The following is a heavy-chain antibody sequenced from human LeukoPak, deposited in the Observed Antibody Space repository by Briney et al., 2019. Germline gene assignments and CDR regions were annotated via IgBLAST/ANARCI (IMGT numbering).Heavy chain of an antibody. J-gene: IGHJ3*02. CDR1: GFTFSSYS. CDR3: VRDSMYAFDM. Sequence: GGSLRLSCAASGFTFSSYSMNWVRQAPGKGLEWISYFSTSSGTISYADSVKGRFTISRDNAKNSLYLQMNSLRAEDTAVYYCVRDSMYAFDMWGQGTMATVSS. CDR2: FSTSSGTI. V-gene: IGHV3-48*01. D-gene: IGHD2-2*01.